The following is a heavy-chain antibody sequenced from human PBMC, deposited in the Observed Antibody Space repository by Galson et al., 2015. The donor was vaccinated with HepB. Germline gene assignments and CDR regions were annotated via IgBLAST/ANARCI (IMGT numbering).Heavy chain of an antibody. V-gene: IGHV3-11*05. D-gene: IGHD3-10*01. CDR3: AKDGYFDSGTRPSLLDY. J-gene: IGHJ4*02. CDR1: GFTFSDYY. Sequence: SLRLSCAASGFTFSDYYMSWIRQAPGKGLEWVSYISSSSSYTNYADSVKGRFTISRDNSKNTLNLQLSSLRAEDTAVYYCAKDGYFDSGTRPSLLDYWGQGTLVTVSS. CDR2: ISSSSSYT.